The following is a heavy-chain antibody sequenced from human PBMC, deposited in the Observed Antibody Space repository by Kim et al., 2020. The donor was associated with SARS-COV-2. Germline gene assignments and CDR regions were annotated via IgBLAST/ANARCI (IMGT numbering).Heavy chain of an antibody. J-gene: IGHJ4*02. V-gene: IGHV3-23*01. CDR2: ISGSGGST. Sequence: GGSLRLSCAASGFTFSSYAMSWVRQAPGKGLEWVSAISGSGGSTYYADSVKGRFTISRDNSKNTLYLQMNSLRAEDTAVYYCATKLAPYSKAPPDYWGQGTLVTVSS. D-gene: IGHD4-4*01. CDR3: ATKLAPYSKAPPDY. CDR1: GFTFSSYA.